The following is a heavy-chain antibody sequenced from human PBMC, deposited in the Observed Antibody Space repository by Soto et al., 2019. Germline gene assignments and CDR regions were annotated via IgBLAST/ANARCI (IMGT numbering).Heavy chain of an antibody. J-gene: IGHJ5*02. Sequence: QVQRVQSGAEVKKPGASVKVSCKASGYTFTNYGLSWVRQAPGQGLEWMGWISTYNGNTNYAQKFQGRVTMTRDTATSTAYMELRSLRSDDTAVFYCASWAYGSGTPTGSWGQGTLVTVSS. CDR2: ISTYNGNT. V-gene: IGHV1-18*01. D-gene: IGHD3-10*01. CDR3: ASWAYGSGTPTGS. CDR1: GYTFTNYG.